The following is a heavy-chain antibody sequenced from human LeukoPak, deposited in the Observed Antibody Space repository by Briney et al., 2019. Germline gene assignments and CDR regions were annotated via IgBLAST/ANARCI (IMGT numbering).Heavy chain of an antibody. CDR1: GFTFSTYA. V-gene: IGHV3-30-3*01. D-gene: IGHD3-10*01. CDR3: AKDPLLWFGEPKKYFDY. J-gene: IGHJ4*02. Sequence: SGGSLRLSCVASGFTFSTYAMHWVRQAPGKGLEWVAVKLYDGNNKYYADSVKGRFTISRDNSKNTLYLQMNSLRAEDTAVYYCAKDPLLWFGEPKKYFDYWGQGTLVAVSS. CDR2: KLYDGNNK.